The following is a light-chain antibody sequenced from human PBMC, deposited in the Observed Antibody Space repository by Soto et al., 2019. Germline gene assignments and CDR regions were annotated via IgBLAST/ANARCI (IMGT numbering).Light chain of an antibody. CDR2: GAS. V-gene: IGKV3-20*01. CDR1: QSLTNSF. CDR3: QQYDNSVWT. Sequence: EFVLTQSPGTLSLSPGERATLSCRASQSLTNSFIAWYQQKPGQAPRLLIYGASRRATGIPDRFSGSGSGTDFTLTISRLEPEDLAVYYCQQYDNSVWTFGQGTKVDIK. J-gene: IGKJ1*01.